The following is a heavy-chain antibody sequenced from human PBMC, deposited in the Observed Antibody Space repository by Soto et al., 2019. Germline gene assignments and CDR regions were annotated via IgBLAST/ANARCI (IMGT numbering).Heavy chain of an antibody. CDR1: GFTFSSYA. CDR3: TEGNYDSSGYYN. J-gene: IGHJ4*02. CDR2: ISYDGSNK. Sequence: XESLRLSCAASGFTFSSYAMHWVRQAPGKGLEWVAVISYDGSNKYYADSVKGRFTISRDNSKNTLYLQMNSLRAEDTAVYYCTEGNYDSSGYYNWGQGTLVTVSS. D-gene: IGHD3-22*01. V-gene: IGHV3-30-3*01.